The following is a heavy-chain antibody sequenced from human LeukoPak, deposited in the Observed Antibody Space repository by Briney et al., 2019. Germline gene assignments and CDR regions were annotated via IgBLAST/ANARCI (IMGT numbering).Heavy chain of an antibody. CDR2: MNPNSGNT. V-gene: IGHV1-8*01. D-gene: IGHD3-9*01. J-gene: IGHJ4*02. CDR1: GYTFISYV. CDR3: ARDRRAYYDILTGYHQTPLDY. Sequence: ASVKVSCKASGYTFISYVINWVRQATGQGPEWMGWMNPNSGNTGYAQKFQGRVTMTRNTSIRTAYMELSSLRSEDTAVYYCARDRRAYYDILTGYHQTPLDYWGQGTLVTVSS.